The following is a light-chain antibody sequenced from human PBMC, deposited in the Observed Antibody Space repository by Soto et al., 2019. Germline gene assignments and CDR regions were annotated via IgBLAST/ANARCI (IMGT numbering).Light chain of an antibody. V-gene: IGLV2-11*01. CDR2: DGT. CDR3: CLYAVTFYV. J-gene: IGLJ1*01. Sequence: QSVLAQPRSVSGSPGQLLTISCTGTSSDVDDYRYVSWYQQYPGKAPKLVIYDGTKRPSGVPDRFSGSNSGNTASLTISGLQAEDEADYYCCLYAVTFYVFGTGTKVTVL. CDR1: SSDVDDYRY.